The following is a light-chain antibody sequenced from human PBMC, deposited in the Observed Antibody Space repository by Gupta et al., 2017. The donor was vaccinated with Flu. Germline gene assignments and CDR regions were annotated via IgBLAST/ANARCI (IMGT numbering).Light chain of an antibody. CDR1: QVISNH. CDR2: AAS. J-gene: IGKJ1*01. Sequence: GSITCRASQVISNHLTWYQQKPGKVPKLLIYAASTLQSGVPSRFSGSGSGTDFTLTISSLQPEDVATYYCQKYNSAPRTFGQGTKVEIK. CDR3: QKYNSAPRT. V-gene: IGKV1-27*01.